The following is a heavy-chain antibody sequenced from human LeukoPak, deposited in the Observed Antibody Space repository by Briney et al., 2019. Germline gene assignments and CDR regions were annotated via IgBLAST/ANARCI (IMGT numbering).Heavy chain of an antibody. J-gene: IGHJ4*02. CDR1: GFTFSSYA. CDR3: AKGYDFWSGYYSSFDY. D-gene: IGHD3-3*01. Sequence: GGSLRLSCAASGFTFSSYAMSWVRQAPGKGLEWVSAISGSGGSTYYADSVKGRFTISRDNSKNTLYLQMNSLRAEDTAVYYCAKGYDFWSGYYSSFDYWGQGTLVTVSS. V-gene: IGHV3-23*01. CDR2: ISGSGGST.